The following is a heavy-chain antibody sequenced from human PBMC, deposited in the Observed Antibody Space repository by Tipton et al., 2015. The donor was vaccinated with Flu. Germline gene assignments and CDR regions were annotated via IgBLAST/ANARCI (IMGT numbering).Heavy chain of an antibody. Sequence: SLRLSCAVSGGSISSSNWWSWVRQPPGKGLEWIGEIYHSGSTNYNPSLKRRVTISVDKSKNQFSLKLSSVTAADTAVYYCARGAGDIWFGEFFWFDPWGQGTLVTVSS. D-gene: IGHD3-10*01. CDR3: ARGAGDIWFGEFFWFDP. J-gene: IGHJ5*02. V-gene: IGHV4-4*02. CDR1: GGSISSSNW. CDR2: IYHSGST.